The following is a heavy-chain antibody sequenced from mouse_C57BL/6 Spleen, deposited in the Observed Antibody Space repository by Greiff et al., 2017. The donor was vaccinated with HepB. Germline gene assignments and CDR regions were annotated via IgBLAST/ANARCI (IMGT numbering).Heavy chain of an antibody. V-gene: IGHV1-72*01. CDR1: GYTFTSYW. CDR3: ARNDNSYGMDY. CDR2: SDPNSGGT. Sequence: VQLQQSGAELVKPGASVKLSCKASGYTFTSYWMHWVKQRPGRGLEWIGRSDPNSGGTKYNEKFKSKATLTVDKPSSTAYMQLSSLTSEDSAVYYCARNDNSYGMDYWGQGTSVTVSS. J-gene: IGHJ4*01. D-gene: IGHD2-1*01.